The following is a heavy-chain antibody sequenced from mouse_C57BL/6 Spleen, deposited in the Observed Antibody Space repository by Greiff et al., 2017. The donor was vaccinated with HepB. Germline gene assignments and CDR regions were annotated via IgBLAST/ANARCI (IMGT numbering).Heavy chain of an antibody. V-gene: IGHV10-3*01. Sequence: DVHLVESGGGLVQPKGSLKLSCAASGFTFNTYAMHWVRQAPGKGLEWVARIRSKSSNYATYYADSVKDRFTISTDDSKSMLYLQMNNLKTEDTAVYYCVRDGYYGGFAYWGQGTLVTVSA. CDR1: GFTFNTYA. CDR2: IRSKSSNYAT. D-gene: IGHD1-1*01. J-gene: IGHJ3*01. CDR3: VRDGYYGGFAY.